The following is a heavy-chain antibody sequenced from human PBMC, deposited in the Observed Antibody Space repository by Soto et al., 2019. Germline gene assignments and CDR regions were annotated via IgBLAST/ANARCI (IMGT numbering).Heavy chain of an antibody. J-gene: IGHJ6*02. V-gene: IGHV4-31*03. Sequence: SETLSLTCTVSGGSISSGGYYWSWIRQHPGKGLEWIGYIYYSGSTYYNPSLKSRVTISVDTSKNQFSLKLSSVTAADTDVYYGVAADYYYYGMDVWGQGTTVTVSS. CDR1: GGSISSGGYY. D-gene: IGHD6-19*01. CDR2: IYYSGST. CDR3: VAADYYYYGMDV.